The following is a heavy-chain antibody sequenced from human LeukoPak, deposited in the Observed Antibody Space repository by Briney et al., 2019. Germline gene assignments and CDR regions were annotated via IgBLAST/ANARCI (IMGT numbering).Heavy chain of an antibody. CDR2: INHSGST. J-gene: IGHJ5*02. D-gene: IGHD2-2*01. CDR3: ARAYKIRDIVVVPAAISWFDP. CDR1: GGSFSGYY. V-gene: IGHV4-34*01. Sequence: PSETLSLTCAVYGGSFSGYYWSWIRQPPGEGLEWIGEINHSGSTNYNPSLKSRVTISVDTSKNQFSLKLSSVTAADTAVYYCARAYKIRDIVVVPAAISWFDPRGQGTLVTVPS.